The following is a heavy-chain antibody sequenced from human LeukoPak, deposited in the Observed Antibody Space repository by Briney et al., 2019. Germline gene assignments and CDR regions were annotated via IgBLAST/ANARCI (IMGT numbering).Heavy chain of an antibody. CDR3: ARDKYQLLRYYGMDV. J-gene: IGHJ6*02. CDR1: GYTFTGYY. D-gene: IGHD2-2*01. Sequence: ASVKVSCKASGYTFTGYYMHWVRQAPGQGLEWMGWINPNSGGTNYAQKFQGRVTMTRDTSISTAYMELSRLRSDDTAVYYCARDKYQLLRYYGMDVWGQGTTVTVSS. V-gene: IGHV1-2*02. CDR2: INPNSGGT.